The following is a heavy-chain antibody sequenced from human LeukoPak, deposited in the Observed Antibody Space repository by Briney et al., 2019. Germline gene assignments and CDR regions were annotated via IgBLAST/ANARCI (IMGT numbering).Heavy chain of an antibody. CDR2: INHSGST. D-gene: IGHD2-2*01. Sequence: PSETLSLTCAVYGGSISGYYWSWIRQPPGKGLEWIGEINHSGSTNYNPSLKSRVTISVDTSKNQFSLKLSSVTAADTAVYYCARGWGRSTTFWDYWGQGTLVTVSS. CDR1: GGSISGYY. J-gene: IGHJ4*02. CDR3: ARGWGRSTTFWDY. V-gene: IGHV4-34*01.